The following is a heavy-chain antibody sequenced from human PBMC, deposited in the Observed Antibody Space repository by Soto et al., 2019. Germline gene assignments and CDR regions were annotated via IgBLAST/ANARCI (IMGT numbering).Heavy chain of an antibody. Sequence: PSETLSLTCSISGGSSSSLSKSWVRQSPGKGLEWIGEIHHDGSTNYNPSLKSRVTISGHTSKNHFSLELGSVTAADTAVYYCATYDVGTIIQDYWGQGTLVTVS. V-gene: IGHV4-34*01. D-gene: IGHD2-8*01. J-gene: IGHJ4*02. CDR2: IHHDGST. CDR1: GGSSSSLS. CDR3: ATYDVGTIIQDY.